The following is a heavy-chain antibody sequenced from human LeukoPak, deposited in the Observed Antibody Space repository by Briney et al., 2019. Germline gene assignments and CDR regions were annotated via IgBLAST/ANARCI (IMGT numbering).Heavy chain of an antibody. V-gene: IGHV4-59*11. CDR2: IYYSGST. D-gene: IGHD3-10*01. Sequence: SETLSLTCAVYGGSISSHYWSWIRQPPGKGLEWIGYIYYSGSTNYNPSLKSRVTISVDTSKNQFSLKLSSVTAADTAVYYCAREGRYGGYYFDYWGQGTLVTVSS. J-gene: IGHJ4*02. CDR3: AREGRYGGYYFDY. CDR1: GGSISSHY.